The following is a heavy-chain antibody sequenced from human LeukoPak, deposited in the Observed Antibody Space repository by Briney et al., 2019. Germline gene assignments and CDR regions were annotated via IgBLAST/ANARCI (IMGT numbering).Heavy chain of an antibody. CDR2: IWYDGSNK. J-gene: IGHJ4*02. CDR1: GFTFSSYG. Sequence: GGSLRLSCAASGFTFSSYGMHWVRQAPGKGLEWVAVIWYDGSNKYYADSVKGRFTISRDNSKNTLYLQMNSLRAEDTAVYYCARDQSRYSSGWFQDYWGQGTLVTVSS. D-gene: IGHD6-19*01. CDR3: ARDQSRYSSGWFQDY. V-gene: IGHV3-33*01.